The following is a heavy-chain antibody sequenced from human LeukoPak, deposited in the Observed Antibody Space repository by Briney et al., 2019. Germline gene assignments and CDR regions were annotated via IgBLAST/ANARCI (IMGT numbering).Heavy chain of an antibody. D-gene: IGHD3-10*01. CDR1: GGSISSYY. CDR2: IYTSGST. V-gene: IGHV4-4*09. Sequence: PSETLSLTCTVSGGSISSYYWSWIRQPPGKGLEWNGYIYTSGSTNYNPSLKSRVTISVDTSKNQFSLKLSSVTAADTAVYYCARHSDYYYYMDVWGKGTTVTVSS. J-gene: IGHJ6*03. CDR3: ARHSDYYYYMDV.